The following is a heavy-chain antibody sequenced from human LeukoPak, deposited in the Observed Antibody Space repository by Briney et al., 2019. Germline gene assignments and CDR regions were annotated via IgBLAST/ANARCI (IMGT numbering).Heavy chain of an antibody. J-gene: IGHJ4*02. D-gene: IGHD3-16*01. V-gene: IGHV1-18*01. CDR2: ISAYNGNT. CDR3: ARDLYGEDDY. CDR1: GYTFTSYD. Sequence: ASVKVSCKASGYTFTSYDINWVRQAPGQGLEWMGWISAYNGNTNYAQKLQGRVTMTTDTSTGTAYMELRSLRSDDTAVYYCARDLYGEDDYWGQGTLVTVSS.